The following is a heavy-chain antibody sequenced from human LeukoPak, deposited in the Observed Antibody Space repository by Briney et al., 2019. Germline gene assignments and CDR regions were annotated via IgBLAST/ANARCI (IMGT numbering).Heavy chain of an antibody. CDR1: GYTFSNYN. V-gene: IGHV1-46*01. Sequence: ASVKVSCKASGYTFSNYNIHWLRQAPGQGLEWMGIVNPSGDSTNYAQNFQGRVTMTGDTSTSTVYMELSSLRSEGTAVYYCARVRDGYNDAYDIWGQGTMVTVTS. CDR3: ARVRDGYNDAYDI. CDR2: VNPSGDST. D-gene: IGHD5-24*01. J-gene: IGHJ3*02.